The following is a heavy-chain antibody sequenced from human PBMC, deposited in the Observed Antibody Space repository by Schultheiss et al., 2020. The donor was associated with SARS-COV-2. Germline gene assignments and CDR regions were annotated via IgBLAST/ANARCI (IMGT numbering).Heavy chain of an antibody. Sequence: GGSLRLSCAASGFTFGSYNMHWVRQAPGKGLEFVASIRRSGRDIYYADSMQGRFTASRDNANNSLYLQMHSLRAEDTAVYYCVRDRSWWTPYNCFDLWGRGTLVTVSS. J-gene: IGHJ5*02. V-gene: IGHV3-21*01. D-gene: IGHD2-15*01. CDR2: IRRSGRDI. CDR1: GFTFGSYN. CDR3: VRDRSWWTPYNCFDL.